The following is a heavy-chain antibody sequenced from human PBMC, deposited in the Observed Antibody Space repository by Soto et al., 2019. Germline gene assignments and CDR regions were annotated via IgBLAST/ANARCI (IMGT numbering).Heavy chain of an antibody. J-gene: IGHJ6*02. CDR3: ARPRSSSRNYYGMDV. V-gene: IGHV5-51*01. D-gene: IGHD6-13*01. CDR2: IYPGDSDT. CDR1: QYKFSNHW. Sequence: GESLKISCKGSQYKFSNHWSGWVCQMPGKGLECMGIIYPGDSDTRYSPSFQGQVTISADKSISTAYLQWSSLKASDTAMYYCARPRSSSRNYYGMDVWGQGTTVTVSS.